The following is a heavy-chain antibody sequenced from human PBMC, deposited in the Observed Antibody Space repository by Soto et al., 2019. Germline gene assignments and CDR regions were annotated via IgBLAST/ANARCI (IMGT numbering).Heavy chain of an antibody. CDR1: GFTFSNAW. J-gene: IGHJ6*02. V-gene: IGHV3-15*01. D-gene: IGHD3-22*01. Sequence: EVQLVESGGGLVKPGGSLRLSCAASGFTFSNAWMSWVRQAPGKGLEWVGRIKSKTDGGTTDYAAPVKGRFTISRDDSKNTLYLQMNSLKTEDTAVYYCTTEDSSGYYYARYYYYGMDVWGQGTTVTVSS. CDR3: TTEDSSGYYYARYYYYGMDV. CDR2: IKSKTDGGTT.